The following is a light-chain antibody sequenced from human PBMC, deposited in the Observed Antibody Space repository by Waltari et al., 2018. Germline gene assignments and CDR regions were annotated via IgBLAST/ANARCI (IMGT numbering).Light chain of an antibody. CDR3: QQFYSTPYT. V-gene: IGKV4-1*01. CDR1: QSILYRSSNRNA. J-gene: IGKJ2*01. CDR2: WAA. Sequence: DIVMTQSPDSLAVSLGERATINCKSSQSILYRSSNRNALAWYQQKPGQPPKLLFFWAATRESGAPDRFSVSGSGTDFTLTISSLQAEDVAVYYCQQFYSTPYTFGQGTKLEIK.